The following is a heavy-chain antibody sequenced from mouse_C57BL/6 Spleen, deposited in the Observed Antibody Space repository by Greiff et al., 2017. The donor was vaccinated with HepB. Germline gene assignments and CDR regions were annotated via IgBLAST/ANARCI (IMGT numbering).Heavy chain of an antibody. J-gene: IGHJ3*01. Sequence: EVQRVESGGGLVQPKGSLKLSCAASGFSFNTYAMNWVRQAPGKGLEWVARIRSKSNNYATYYADSVKDRFTISRDDSESMLYLQMNNLKTEDTAMYYCVRGGGSFAYWGQGTLVTVSA. CDR2: IRSKSNNYAT. V-gene: IGHV10-1*01. CDR1: GFSFNTYA. D-gene: IGHD1-1*02. CDR3: VRGGGSFAY.